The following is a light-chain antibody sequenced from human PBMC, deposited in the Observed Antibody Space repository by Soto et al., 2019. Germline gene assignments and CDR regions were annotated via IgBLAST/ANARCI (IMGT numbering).Light chain of an antibody. V-gene: IGKV1-5*03. CDR2: KES. CDR1: QSLSPW. CDR3: QQTYSTPYT. Sequence: DIQMTQSPSTLSASVGDRVTITCRASQSLSPWVAWFQQRPWRAPRILIYKESTLAGGVPSRFSGNGSGTAFTLTISSLQPEDFANYYWQQTYSTPYTFGQWTKLEIK. J-gene: IGKJ2*01.